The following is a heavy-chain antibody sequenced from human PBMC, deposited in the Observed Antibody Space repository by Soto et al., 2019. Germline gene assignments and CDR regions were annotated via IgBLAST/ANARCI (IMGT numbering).Heavy chain of an antibody. CDR2: ISSSGGDT. CDR3: AKDSHTSGWYYFDF. CDR1: GFTFSDYA. Sequence: GGSLRLSCAASGFTFSDYAMSWVRQAPGKGLEWVSGISSSGGDTDYADSVKGRFTISRDNSKNTLFLQMNSLRAEDTAVYYCAKDSHTSGWYYFDFWGQGSLVTVSS. D-gene: IGHD6-19*01. V-gene: IGHV3-23*01. J-gene: IGHJ4*02.